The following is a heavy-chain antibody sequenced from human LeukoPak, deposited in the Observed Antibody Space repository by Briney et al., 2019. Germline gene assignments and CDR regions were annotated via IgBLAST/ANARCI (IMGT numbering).Heavy chain of an antibody. CDR2: ISGSGGNT. V-gene: IGHV3-23*01. Sequence: GGSLRLSCVGSGFTFRSHAMSWVRQAPGKGLEWVSGISGSGGNTYYADSVKGRFTISRDNSKNTLYLQMNSLRAEDTAVYYCAKDYGGGWGQGTLVTVSS. CDR1: GFTFRSHA. J-gene: IGHJ4*02. CDR3: AKDYGGG. D-gene: IGHD3-10*01.